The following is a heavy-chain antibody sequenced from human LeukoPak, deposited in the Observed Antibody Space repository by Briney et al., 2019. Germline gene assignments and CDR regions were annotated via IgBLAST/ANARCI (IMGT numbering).Heavy chain of an antibody. J-gene: IGHJ5*02. CDR3: ARDGYYYDTEQEGCFDP. CDR2: IYTSGST. V-gene: IGHV4-61*02. CDR1: GGSISSGSYY. D-gene: IGHD3-22*01. Sequence: PSETLSLTCTVSGGSISSGSYYWSSIRQPPGKGLEWIGRIYTSGSTNYNPSLKSRVTISVDTPKNQFSLKLSSVTAADTAVYYCARDGYYYDTEQEGCFDPWGQGTLGTVSS.